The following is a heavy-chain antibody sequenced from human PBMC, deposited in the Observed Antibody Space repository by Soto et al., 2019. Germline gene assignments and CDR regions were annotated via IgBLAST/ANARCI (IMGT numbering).Heavy chain of an antibody. J-gene: IGHJ4*02. CDR1: GFTVSSYG. Sequence: QVQLEESGGGVVQPGRSLRLSCAVSGFTVSSYGMHWVRQAPGKGLEWVAVISRDGRTTFYADSVKGRFTISKDNSKNTLFLEMNSLRDDYMAVYYFSGEVASRYWGQGTLVTLSS. CDR3: SGEVASRY. CDR2: ISRDGRTT. V-gene: IGHV3-30*03. D-gene: IGHD2-21*01.